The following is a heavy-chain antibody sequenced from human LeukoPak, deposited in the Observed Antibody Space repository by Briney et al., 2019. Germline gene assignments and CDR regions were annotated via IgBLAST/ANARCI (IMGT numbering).Heavy chain of an antibody. CDR1: GYTFTSYY. J-gene: IGHJ3*02. D-gene: IGHD1-26*01. V-gene: IGHV1-46*01. CDR2: INPSGGST. Sequence: EASVKVSCKASGYTFTSYYMHWVRQAPGQGLEWMGIINPSGGSTSYAQKFQGRVTMTEDTSTDTAYMELSSLRSEDTAVYYCAPRPIVGATRGDDAFDIWGQGTMVTVSS. CDR3: APRPIVGATRGDDAFDI.